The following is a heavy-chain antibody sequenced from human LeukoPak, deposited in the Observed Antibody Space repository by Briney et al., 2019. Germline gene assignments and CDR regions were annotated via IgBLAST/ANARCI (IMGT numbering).Heavy chain of an antibody. D-gene: IGHD6-13*01. CDR3: VKNSGWYCLDY. CDR1: GFTFSSCA. Sequence: SGGSLRLSCAASGFTFSSCAMHWVRQAPGKGLEWVAVISYDANNIYYADSVKGRFIISRDNSKNTLYLQMNSLRAEDTAAYYCVKNSGWYCLDYWGQGITVIVSS. J-gene: IGHJ4*02. V-gene: IGHV3-30-3*02. CDR2: ISYDANNI.